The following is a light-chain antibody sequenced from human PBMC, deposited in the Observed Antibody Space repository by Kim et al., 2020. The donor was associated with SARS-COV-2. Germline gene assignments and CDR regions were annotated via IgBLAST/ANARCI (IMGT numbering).Light chain of an antibody. Sequence: GQSVTISCTGTSSDVGGYNYVSWYQQHPGKAPKLMIYEVSKRPSGVPDRFSGSKSGNTASLTISGLQAEDEADYYCCSYAGSYTWVFGGGTQLTVL. V-gene: IGLV2-11*01. CDR2: EVS. CDR1: SSDVGGYNY. CDR3: CSYAGSYTWV. J-gene: IGLJ3*02.